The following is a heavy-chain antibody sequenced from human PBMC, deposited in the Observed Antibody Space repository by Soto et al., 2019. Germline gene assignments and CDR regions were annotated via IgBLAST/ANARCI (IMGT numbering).Heavy chain of an antibody. V-gene: IGHV4-4*02. CDR2: IYHSGST. D-gene: IGHD2-2*01. CDR3: ARVVGGYYYGTDV. Sequence: QVQLQESGPGLVKPSGTLSLTCAVSGGSISSSNWWSWVRQPPGKGLEWIGEIYHSGSTNYNPSPKRRVTISVDTSKNQFSLKLSSVTAADTAVYYCARVVGGYYYGTDVWGQGTTGTVSS. J-gene: IGHJ6*02. CDR1: GGSISSSNW.